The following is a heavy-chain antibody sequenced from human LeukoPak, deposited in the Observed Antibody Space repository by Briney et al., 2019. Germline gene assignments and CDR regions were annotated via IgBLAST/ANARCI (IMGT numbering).Heavy chain of an antibody. D-gene: IGHD2-8*01. Sequence: SETLSLTCAVYGGPFSGYYWRWIRQPPGKGLEWIGEINHSGSTNYNPSLKSRVTISVDTSKNQFSLKLSSVTAADTAVYYCARQEDCTNGVCYDYWGQGTLVTVSS. CDR1: GGPFSGYY. CDR2: INHSGST. J-gene: IGHJ4*02. CDR3: ARQEDCTNGVCYDY. V-gene: IGHV4-34*01.